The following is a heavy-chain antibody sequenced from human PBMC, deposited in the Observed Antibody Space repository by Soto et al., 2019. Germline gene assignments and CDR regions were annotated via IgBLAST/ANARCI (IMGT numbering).Heavy chain of an antibody. CDR2: ISGSGGST. D-gene: IGHD2-15*01. CDR1: GFTFSSYA. Sequence: GGSLRLSCAASGFTFSSYAMSWVRQAPGKGLEWVSAISGSGGSTYYADSVKGRFTISRDNSKNTLYLQMNSLRAEDTAVYYCATTLGYCSGGSCYPARYWGQGTLVTVSS. J-gene: IGHJ4*02. V-gene: IGHV3-23*01. CDR3: ATTLGYCSGGSCYPARY.